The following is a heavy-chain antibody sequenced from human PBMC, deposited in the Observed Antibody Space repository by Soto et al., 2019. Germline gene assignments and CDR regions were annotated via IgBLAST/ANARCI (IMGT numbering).Heavy chain of an antibody. CDR2: IYYSGGT. V-gene: IGHV4-39*01. Sequence: SETLSLTCTVSGGSIRSSSSYWGWIRQPPGKGLEWIGTIYYSGGTYYNPSLKSRVTISVDTSKNQFSLKLSSVTAADTALYYCASHISLRQNYDSWSSGAWFDPWGQGTLVT. CDR1: GGSIRSSSSY. CDR3: ASHISLRQNYDSWSSGAWFDP. J-gene: IGHJ5*02. D-gene: IGHD3-3*01.